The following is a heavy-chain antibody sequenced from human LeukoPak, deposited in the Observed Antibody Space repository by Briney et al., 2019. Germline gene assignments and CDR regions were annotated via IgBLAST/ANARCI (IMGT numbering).Heavy chain of an antibody. D-gene: IGHD3-3*01. V-gene: IGHV4-59*01. CDR2: IYYSGST. J-gene: IGHJ3*02. CDR1: GGSISSYY. Sequence: PSETLSLTCTVSGGSISSYYWSWIRQPPGKGLEWIGYIYYSGSTNYNPSLKSRVTISVDTSKNQFSLKLSSVTAADTAVYYCARSPYDFWSGYYRSGFAAIAFDIWGQGTMVTVSS. CDR3: ARSPYDFWSGYYRSGFAAIAFDI.